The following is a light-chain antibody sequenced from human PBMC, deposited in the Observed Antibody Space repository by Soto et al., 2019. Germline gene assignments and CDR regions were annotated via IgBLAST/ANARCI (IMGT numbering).Light chain of an antibody. V-gene: IGLV2-23*02. CDR1: SSDIGNYDF. Sequence: QSALTQPASVSGSPGQSITISCTGTSSDIGNYDFVSWYQQVPGTAPKAMIYEVSSRPSGVSNRFSGSKSVNTASLTISGLRAEDEADYYCCSYAGGLTSAGYVFGTATKLTVL. CDR2: EVS. J-gene: IGLJ1*01. CDR3: CSYAGGLTSAGYV.